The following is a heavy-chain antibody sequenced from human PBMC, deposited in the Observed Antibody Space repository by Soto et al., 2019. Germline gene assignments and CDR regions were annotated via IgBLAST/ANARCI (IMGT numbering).Heavy chain of an antibody. Sequence: SQTLSLTCVISGDSVSSNSAGWNWIRQSPSRGLEWLGRTYYKSKWNNDYALSVKSRITINPDTSKNQFSLHLYSVTPEDTAVYYCTGISWFRGMDVWGQGTPVTVSS. V-gene: IGHV6-1*01. D-gene: IGHD3-10*01. CDR1: GDSVSSNSAG. CDR2: TYYKSKWNN. J-gene: IGHJ6*02. CDR3: TGISWFRGMDV.